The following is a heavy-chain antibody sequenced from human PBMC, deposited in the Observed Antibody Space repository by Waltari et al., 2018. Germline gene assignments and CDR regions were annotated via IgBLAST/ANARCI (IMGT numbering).Heavy chain of an antibody. V-gene: IGHV3-21*01. CDR2: ISSSSSSYI. J-gene: IGHJ5*02. CDR3: ARGVSHYYDSSGPIDP. D-gene: IGHD3-22*01. CDR1: GFTFSSYS. Sequence: EVQLVESGGGLVKPGGSLRLSCAASGFTFSSYSMNWVRQAPGKGLEWVSSISSSSSSYIYYADSVKGRFTISRDNAKNSLYLQMNSLRAEDTAVYYCARGVSHYYDSSGPIDPWGQGTLVTVSS.